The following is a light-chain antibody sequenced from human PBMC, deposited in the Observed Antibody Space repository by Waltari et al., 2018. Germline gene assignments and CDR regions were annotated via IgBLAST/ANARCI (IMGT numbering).Light chain of an antibody. CDR1: TSDVGGYNY. V-gene: IGLV2-11*01. Sequence: SALTQPRPVSGSPGQSVTISCPGTTSDVGGYNYVSWYQHQPVKAPKLMIFDVTQRPSGVPDRVSGSKSANTASLTIAGLQAEDEADYYCCSFAGTYTGVFGGGTKVTVL. J-gene: IGLJ3*02. CDR3: CSFAGTYTGV. CDR2: DVT.